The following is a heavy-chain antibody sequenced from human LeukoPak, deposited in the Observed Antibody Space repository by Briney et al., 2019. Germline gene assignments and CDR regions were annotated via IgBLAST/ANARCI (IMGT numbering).Heavy chain of an antibody. Sequence: ETLSLTCAVYGGSFSGYYWSWIRQPPGKGLEWVSAISGSGGSTYYANSVKGRFTISRDNPKNTLYLQMNSLRAEDTAVYYCANAFGRYWGQGTLVTVSS. V-gene: IGHV3-23*01. CDR2: ISGSGGST. CDR3: ANAFGRY. J-gene: IGHJ4*02. CDR1: GGSFSGYY. D-gene: IGHD3-10*01.